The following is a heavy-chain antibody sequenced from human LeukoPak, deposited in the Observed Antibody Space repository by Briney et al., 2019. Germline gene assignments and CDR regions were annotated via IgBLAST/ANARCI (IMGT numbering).Heavy chain of an antibody. CDR1: GFTFSSYA. CDR3: ARDDRSEYSSSWFVDY. CDR2: ISYDGSNK. J-gene: IGHJ4*02. V-gene: IGHV3-30-3*01. Sequence: GGSLRLSCAASGFTFSSYAMHWVRQAPGKGLEWVAVISYDGSNKYYADSVKGRFTISRDNAKNSLYLQMNSLRAEDTAVYYCARDDRSEYSSSWFVDYWGQGTLVTVSS. D-gene: IGHD6-13*01.